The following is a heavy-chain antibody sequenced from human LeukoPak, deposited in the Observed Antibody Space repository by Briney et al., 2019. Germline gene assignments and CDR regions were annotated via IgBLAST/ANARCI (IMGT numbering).Heavy chain of an antibody. Sequence: PGGSLRLSWAVSGVTLTSAWMSWVRKGPGKGLEWVANIKPGGNEKYYVDSVKGRFTISRDNVKNSLYLQMNSLRAEDTAIYYCATFRFLGTWGQGTMVTVSP. J-gene: IGHJ3*01. CDR3: ATFRFLGT. V-gene: IGHV3-7*03. CDR2: IKPGGNEK. D-gene: IGHD3-3*01. CDR1: GVTLTSAW.